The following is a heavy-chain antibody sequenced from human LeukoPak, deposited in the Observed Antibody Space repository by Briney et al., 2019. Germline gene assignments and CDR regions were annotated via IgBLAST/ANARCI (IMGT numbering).Heavy chain of an antibody. V-gene: IGHV4-39*07. Sequence: SETLSLTCTVSGGSISSSHYCWGWIRQPPGKGLEWIGSIYYSGSTYYNPPLESRATISADMSKNQFSLKLSSVTAADTAVYYCARPRYASSSRGPFDYWGQGTLVTVSS. D-gene: IGHD6-6*01. CDR3: ARPRYASSSRGPFDY. CDR2: IYYSGST. CDR1: GGSISSSHYC. J-gene: IGHJ4*02.